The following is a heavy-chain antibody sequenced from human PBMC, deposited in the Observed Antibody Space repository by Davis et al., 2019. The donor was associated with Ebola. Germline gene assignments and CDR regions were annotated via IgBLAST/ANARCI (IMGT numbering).Heavy chain of an antibody. CDR2: IYYSGST. CDR1: GGSISSYY. V-gene: IGHV4-59*12. CDR3: AIGSRRLRGMDV. Sequence: MPSETLSLTCTVSGGSISSYYWSWIRQPPGKGLEWIGSIYYSGSTNYNPSLKSRVTISVDTSKNQFSLKLSSVTAADTAVYYCAIGSRRLRGMDVWGQGTTVTVSS. D-gene: IGHD2/OR15-2a*01. J-gene: IGHJ6*02.